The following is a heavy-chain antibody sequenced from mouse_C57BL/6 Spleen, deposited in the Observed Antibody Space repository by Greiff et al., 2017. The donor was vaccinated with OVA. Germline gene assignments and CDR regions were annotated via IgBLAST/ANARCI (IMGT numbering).Heavy chain of an antibody. CDR1: GYSITSGYY. J-gene: IGHJ4*01. Sequence: EVHLVESGPGLVKPSQSLSLTCSVTGYSITSGYYWNWIRQFPGNKLEWMGYISYDGSNNYNPSLKNRISITRDTSKNQFFLKLNSVTTEDTATYYCARSMGAMDYWGQGTSVTVSS. V-gene: IGHV3-6*01. CDR2: ISYDGSN. CDR3: ARSMGAMDY.